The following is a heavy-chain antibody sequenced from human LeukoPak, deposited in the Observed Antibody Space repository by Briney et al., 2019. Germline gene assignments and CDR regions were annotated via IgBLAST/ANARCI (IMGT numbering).Heavy chain of an antibody. Sequence: GASVKVSCKASGGTFSSYAISWVRQAPGQGLEWMGGIIPILGTANYAQKFQGRVTITTDESTSTAYMELSSLRSEDTAVYYCARDSYSSSWYGVRYYYYYYMDVWGKGTTVTVSS. V-gene: IGHV1-69*05. J-gene: IGHJ6*03. CDR1: GGTFSSYA. CDR2: IIPILGTA. D-gene: IGHD6-13*01. CDR3: ARDSYSSSWYGVRYYYYYYMDV.